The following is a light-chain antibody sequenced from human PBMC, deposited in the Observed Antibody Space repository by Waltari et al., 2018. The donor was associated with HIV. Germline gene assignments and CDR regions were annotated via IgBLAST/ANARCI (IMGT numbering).Light chain of an antibody. V-gene: IGLV1-51*01. J-gene: IGLJ1*01. CDR3: GTWDSSLSAPYV. CDR2: DDN. Sequence: QSVLTQPPSVSAAPGQKVTISCSGSSSNIGNNYVSWSQQLPGTAPKLLIYDDNKRPSGMPARFSGSKSGTSATLGITGLQTGDEADYYCGTWDSSLSAPYVFGTGTKVTVL. CDR1: SSNIGNNY.